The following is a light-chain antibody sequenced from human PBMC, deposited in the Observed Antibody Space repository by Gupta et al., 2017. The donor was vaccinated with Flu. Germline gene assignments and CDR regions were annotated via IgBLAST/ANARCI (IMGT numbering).Light chain of an antibody. CDR3: QQYYTNQVT. CDR1: QSVLYSSNNKNY. CDR2: WAS. V-gene: IGKV4-1*01. J-gene: IGKJ1*01. Sequence: SLGERATSNCKSSQSVLYSSNNKNYLAWYQQKSGQYPKLLIYWASTRESGVPDRFSGSGSGTDFTLTISTLQAEDVAVYYCQQYYTNQVTFGQGTKVEIK.